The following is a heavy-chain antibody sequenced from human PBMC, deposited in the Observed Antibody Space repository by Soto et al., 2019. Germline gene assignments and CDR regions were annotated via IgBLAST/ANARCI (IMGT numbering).Heavy chain of an antibody. Sequence: PSETLSLTCKVSGGSVRGYSWSWIRQTPGEGLEWIGYVSHSGRTDYSPSLKNRVTISLDMSKNHFALHVNSVDPADTAVYYCARVAMENYHDMWSGSTSSALDVWGQGTTVTV. D-gene: IGHD3-3*01. V-gene: IGHV4-59*02. CDR2: VSHSGRT. CDR3: ARVAMENYHDMWSGSTSSALDV. J-gene: IGHJ6*02. CDR1: GGSVRGYS.